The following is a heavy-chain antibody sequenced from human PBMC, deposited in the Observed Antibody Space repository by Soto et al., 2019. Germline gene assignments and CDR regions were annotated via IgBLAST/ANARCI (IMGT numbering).Heavy chain of an antibody. J-gene: IGHJ4*02. CDR1: GGSISSGGYY. CDR2: IYYSGST. Sequence: SETLSLTCTVSGGSISSGGYYWSWIRQHPGKGLEWIGYIYYSGSTYYNPSLKSRVTISVDTSKNQFSLKLSSVTAADTAVYYCAREREGTYYYDSSGYSYFDYWGQGTLVTSPQ. V-gene: IGHV4-31*03. D-gene: IGHD3-22*01. CDR3: AREREGTYYYDSSGYSYFDY.